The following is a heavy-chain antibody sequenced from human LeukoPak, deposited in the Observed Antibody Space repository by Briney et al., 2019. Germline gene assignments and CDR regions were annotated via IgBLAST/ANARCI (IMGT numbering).Heavy chain of an antibody. CDR3: ARDNTATGPFDN. Sequence: ALVRVSCKASGYSFTSYYMHWVRQAPGQGLEWMGIIDPRGGSTSYAQKFQGRVTMTRDTSTSTVYMELSSLRSEDTAVYYCARDNTATGPFDNWGQGTLVTVSS. J-gene: IGHJ4*02. CDR2: IDPRGGST. V-gene: IGHV1-46*01. D-gene: IGHD1-1*01. CDR1: GYSFTSYY.